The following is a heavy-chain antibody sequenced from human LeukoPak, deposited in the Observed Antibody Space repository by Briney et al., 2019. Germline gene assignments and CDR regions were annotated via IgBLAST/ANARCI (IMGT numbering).Heavy chain of an antibody. V-gene: IGHV1-2*02. CDR1: GYTFTGYY. J-gene: IGHJ3*02. CDR2: INPNSGGT. CDR3: ARVAAAGTRYAFDI. D-gene: IGHD6-13*01. Sequence: ASVKVSCKASGYTFTGYYMHRVRQAPGQGLEWMGWINPNSGGTNYAQKFQGRVTMTRDTSISTAYMELSRLRSDDTAVYYCARVAAAGTRYAFDIWGQGTMVTVSS.